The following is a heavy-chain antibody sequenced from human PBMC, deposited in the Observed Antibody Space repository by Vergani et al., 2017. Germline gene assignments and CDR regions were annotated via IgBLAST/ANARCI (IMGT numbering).Heavy chain of an antibody. CDR2: IYYSGST. J-gene: IGHJ4*02. CDR1: GGSISSYS. V-gene: IGHV4-59*01. Sequence: QVQLQESGPGLVKPSETLSLTCIVSGGSISSYSWNWIRQPPGKGLEWIGDIYYSGSTYYNPSLKSRVTISVDTSKNQFSLKLSSVTAADTAVYYCARVASSYQVDYWGQGTLVTVSS. CDR3: ARVASSYQVDY. D-gene: IGHD1-26*01.